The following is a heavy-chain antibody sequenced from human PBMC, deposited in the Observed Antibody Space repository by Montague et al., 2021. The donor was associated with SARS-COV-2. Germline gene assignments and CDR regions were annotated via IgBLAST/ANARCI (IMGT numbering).Heavy chain of an antibody. D-gene: IGHD6-13*01. Sequence: SLRLSCAASGFTFSSYSMNWVRQAPGKGLEWVSSISSSSSYIYYADSVNGRFTISRDNAKNSLYLQMNSLRAEDTAVYYCARDQQLVLGYYYGMDVWGQGTTVTVSS. CDR3: ARDQQLVLGYYYGMDV. CDR1: GFTFSSYS. J-gene: IGHJ6*02. V-gene: IGHV3-21*01. CDR2: ISSSSSYI.